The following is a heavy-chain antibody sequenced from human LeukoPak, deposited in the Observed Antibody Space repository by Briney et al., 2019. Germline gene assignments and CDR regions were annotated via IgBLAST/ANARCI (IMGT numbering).Heavy chain of an antibody. V-gene: IGHV4-4*07. CDR3: ARVDSYCSSTSCQYYFDY. J-gene: IGHJ4*02. CDR2: IYTSGST. Sequence: SETLSLTCTVSGGSISSYYWSWIRQPAGKGLEWIGRIYTSGSTNYNPSLESRVTMSVDTSKNQFSLKLSSVTAADTAVYYCARVDSYCSSTSCQYYFDYWGQGTLVTVSS. CDR1: GGSISSYY. D-gene: IGHD2-2*01.